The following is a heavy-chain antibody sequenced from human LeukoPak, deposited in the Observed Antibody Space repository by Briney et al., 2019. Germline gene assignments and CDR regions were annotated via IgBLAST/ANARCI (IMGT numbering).Heavy chain of an antibody. V-gene: IGHV1-46*01. CDR3: ARGTLGTAMARVLSFDP. CDR1: GYTFTSYY. J-gene: IGHJ5*02. Sequence: GASVKVSCKASGYTFTSYYMHWVRQAPGQGLEWMGIINPSGGSTSYAQKFQGRVTMTRDMSTSTVYMELSSLRSEDTAVYYCARGTLGTAMARVLSFDPWGQGTLVTVSS. D-gene: IGHD5-18*01. CDR2: INPSGGST.